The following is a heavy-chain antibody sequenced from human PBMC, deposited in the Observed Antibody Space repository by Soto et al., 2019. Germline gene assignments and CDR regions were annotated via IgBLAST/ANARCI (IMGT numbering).Heavy chain of an antibody. D-gene: IGHD2-2*01. V-gene: IGHV5-10-1*01. CDR3: ARQYCTRTTCDGWFDP. J-gene: IGHJ5*02. CDR2: VHPRNSYT. CDR1: GYTCTTCW. Sequence: GEVLKTACKGSGYTCTTCWMGWGRQGPGKGLQWMGEVHPRNSYTNNSPSFHDNPSLSADKSITTASPQWSSLMASNTAIYSCARQYCTRTTCDGWFDPWGQGTLVTVSS.